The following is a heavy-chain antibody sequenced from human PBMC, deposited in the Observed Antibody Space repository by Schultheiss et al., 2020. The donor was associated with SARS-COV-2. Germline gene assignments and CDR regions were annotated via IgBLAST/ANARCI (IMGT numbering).Heavy chain of an antibody. J-gene: IGHJ5*02. CDR2: IYYSGST. CDR3: ARNVMVRGFGWFDP. V-gene: IGHV4-31*01. CDR1: GGSISSGGYY. D-gene: IGHD3-10*01. Sequence: SETLSLTCTVSGGSISSGGYYWSWIRQHPGKGLEWIGYIYYSGSTYYNPSLKSLVTISVDTSKNQFSLKLSSVTAADTAVYYCARNVMVRGFGWFDPWGQGTLVTVSS.